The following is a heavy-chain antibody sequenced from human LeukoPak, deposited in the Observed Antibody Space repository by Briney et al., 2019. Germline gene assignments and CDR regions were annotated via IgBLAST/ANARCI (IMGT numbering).Heavy chain of an antibody. CDR3: ARGRPWFDP. Sequence: SETLSLTCAVYGGSFSGYYWSWIRQPPGKGLEWIGEINHSGSTYYNPSLKSRVTISVDTSKNQFSLKLSSVTAADTAVYYCARGRPWFDPWGQGTLVTVSS. CDR1: GGSFSGYY. V-gene: IGHV4-34*01. D-gene: IGHD6-6*01. CDR2: INHSGST. J-gene: IGHJ5*02.